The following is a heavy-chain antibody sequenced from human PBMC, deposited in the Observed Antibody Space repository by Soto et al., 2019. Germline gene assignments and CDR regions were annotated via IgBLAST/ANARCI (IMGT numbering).Heavy chain of an antibody. CDR1: GASISDYY. Sequence: QVQLQESGPGLVRPSETLSLICNVSGASISDYYWTWIRQPAGGGLEWIGRMSVTENTNYNPSLEGRVTMSVDTSRNQFYLQLTSVTAADTARYYWARLEGSGASDYWGQGTPVTVSS. V-gene: IGHV4-4*07. CDR3: ARLEGSGASDY. J-gene: IGHJ4*02. D-gene: IGHD6-6*01. CDR2: MSVTENT.